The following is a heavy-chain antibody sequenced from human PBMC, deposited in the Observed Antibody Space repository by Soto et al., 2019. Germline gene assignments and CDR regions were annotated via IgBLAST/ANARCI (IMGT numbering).Heavy chain of an antibody. J-gene: IGHJ3*02. V-gene: IGHV3-33*01. Sequence: GGSLRLCCAAAGGTCSNFGRRWVRQAPGKGLEWVAVIWYDGSNKYYADSVKGRFTISRDNSKNTLYLQMNSLRAEDTAVYYCARERWIQSLDAFDIWGQGTMVTVSS. CDR1: GGTCSNFG. CDR3: ARERWIQSLDAFDI. CDR2: IWYDGSNK. D-gene: IGHD5-18*01.